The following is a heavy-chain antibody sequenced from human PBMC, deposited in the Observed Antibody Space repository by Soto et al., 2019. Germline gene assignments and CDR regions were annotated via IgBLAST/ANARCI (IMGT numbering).Heavy chain of an antibody. CDR2: IYYSGST. J-gene: IGHJ4*02. CDR1: GGSISSSSYY. CDR3: ATLGVSGTHPKQ. D-gene: IGHD3-10*01. V-gene: IGHV4-39*01. Sequence: QLQLQESGPGLVNPSETLSLTCTVSGGSISSSSYYWGWIRQAPGYRLEWIGTIYYSGSTYYNSSLKSRLTMSVDTSQNPCALQLNSVTAAAPAVYYCATLGVSGTHPKQWGQGTLVPVSS.